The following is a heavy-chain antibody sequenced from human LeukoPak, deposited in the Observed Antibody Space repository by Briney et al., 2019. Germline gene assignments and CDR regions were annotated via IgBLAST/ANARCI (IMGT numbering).Heavy chain of an antibody. V-gene: IGHV7-4-1*02. J-gene: IGHJ4*02. Sequence: GASVKVSCKASGGTFSSYAISWVRQAPGQGLEWMGWINTNTGNPTYAQGFTGRFVFSLDTSVSTAYLQISSLKAEDTAVYYCAREGYDFWSGYFYWGQGTLVTVSS. CDR3: AREGYDFWSGYFY. CDR2: INTNTGNP. CDR1: GGTFSSYA. D-gene: IGHD3-3*01.